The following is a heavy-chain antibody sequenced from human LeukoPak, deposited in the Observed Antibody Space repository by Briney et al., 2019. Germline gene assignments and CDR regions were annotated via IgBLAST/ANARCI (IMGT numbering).Heavy chain of an antibody. V-gene: IGHV3-7*01. D-gene: IGHD3-10*01. CDR2: IKEEGSAK. CDR3: VRGRGDY. Sequence: GGPLRLSCAASGFTFSPYWMNWVRQTPGKGLEWVANIKEEGSAKYYVDSVKGRFTISRDNPKNSLFLQMNSLRAEDTAVYYCVRGRGDYWGQGTLVTVSS. CDR1: GFTFSPYW. J-gene: IGHJ4*02.